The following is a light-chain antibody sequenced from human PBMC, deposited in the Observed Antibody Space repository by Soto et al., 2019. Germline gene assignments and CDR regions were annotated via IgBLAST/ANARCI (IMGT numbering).Light chain of an antibody. V-gene: IGKV1-33*01. J-gene: IGKJ4*01. CDR1: QDISNY. CDR2: DAS. CDR3: QQFDNLPLT. Sequence: DIQMTQSPSSLSASVGDRVTITCQASQDISNYLNWYQQKPGKAPKILIYDASVLEAGVPSRFIGGGSGTNFTLTISSLQAEDVATYYCQQFDNLPLTFGGGTKVEIK.